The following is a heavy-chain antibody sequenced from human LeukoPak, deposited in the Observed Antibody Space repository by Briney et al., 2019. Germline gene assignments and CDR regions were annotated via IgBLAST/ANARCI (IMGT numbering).Heavy chain of an antibody. CDR2: ISYDGSNK. J-gene: IGHJ5*02. CDR3: ARGLLRSGIAAAA. V-gene: IGHV3-30-3*01. Sequence: GGSLRLSCAASGFTFSSYAMHWVRQAPGKGLEWVAVISYDGSNKYYADSVKGRFTISRDNSKNTLYLQMNSLRAEDTAVYYCARGLLRSGIAAAAWGQGTLVTVSS. D-gene: IGHD6-13*01. CDR1: GFTFSSYA.